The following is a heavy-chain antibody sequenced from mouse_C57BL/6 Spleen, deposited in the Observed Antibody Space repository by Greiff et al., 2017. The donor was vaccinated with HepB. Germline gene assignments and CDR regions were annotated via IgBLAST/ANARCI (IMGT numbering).Heavy chain of an antibody. J-gene: IGHJ2*01. Sequence: EVMLVESGGGLVKPGGSLKLSCAASGFTFSDYGMHWVRQAPEKGLEWVAYISSGSSTIYYADTVKGRFTISRDNAKNTLFLQMTSLRSEDTAMYYCARSLYYYGSTPDYWGQGTTLTVSS. CDR3: ARSLYYYGSTPDY. D-gene: IGHD1-1*01. V-gene: IGHV5-17*01. CDR1: GFTFSDYG. CDR2: ISSGSSTI.